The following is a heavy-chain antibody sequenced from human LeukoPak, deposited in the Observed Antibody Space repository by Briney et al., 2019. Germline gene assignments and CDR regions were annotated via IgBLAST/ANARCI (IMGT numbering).Heavy chain of an antibody. J-gene: IGHJ4*02. CDR2: IYYSGST. V-gene: IGHV4-39*07. CDR3: ARDRYDSSGYLDY. Sequence: SETLSLTCTVSGGSISSSSYYWGWIRQPPGKGLEWIGSIYYSGSTYYNPSLKSRVTISVDTSKNQFSLKLSSVTAADTAVYYCARDRYDSSGYLDYWGQGTLVTVSS. CDR1: GGSISSSSYY. D-gene: IGHD3-22*01.